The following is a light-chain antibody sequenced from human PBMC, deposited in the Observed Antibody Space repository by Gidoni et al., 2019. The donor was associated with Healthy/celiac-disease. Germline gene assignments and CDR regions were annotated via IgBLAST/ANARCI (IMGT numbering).Light chain of an antibody. V-gene: IGKV1-39*01. CDR3: QQSYSTPPT. CDR2: AAS. CDR1: QSISNY. Sequence: DSQMTQSPSSLSASVGDRVTITCRASQSISNYLNWYQQKPGKAPKLLIYAASSLQSGVPSRFSGSGSGTYFTLIISRLQPEDFATYYCQQSYSTPPTFGQGTKLEIK. J-gene: IGKJ2*01.